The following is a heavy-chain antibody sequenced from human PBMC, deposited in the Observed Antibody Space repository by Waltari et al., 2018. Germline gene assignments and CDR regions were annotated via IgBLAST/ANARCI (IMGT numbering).Heavy chain of an antibody. Sequence: QVQLVQSGAEVKKPGSSVKVSCKASGGTFSSYASCWVRQAPGQGLEWMGGIIPIFGTANYAQKFQGRVTITADESTSTAYMELSSLRSEDTAVYYRARPFRYNWNYEVYYYGMDVWGQGTTVTVSS. J-gene: IGHJ6*02. CDR3: ARPFRYNWNYEVYYYGMDV. CDR1: GGTFSSYA. D-gene: IGHD1-7*01. V-gene: IGHV1-69*01. CDR2: IIPIFGTA.